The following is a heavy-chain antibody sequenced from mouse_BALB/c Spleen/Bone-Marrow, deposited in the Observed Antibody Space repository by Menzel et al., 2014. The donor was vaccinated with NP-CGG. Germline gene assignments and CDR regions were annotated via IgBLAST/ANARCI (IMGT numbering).Heavy chain of an antibody. D-gene: IGHD1-1*01. J-gene: IGHJ1*01. Sequence: EVKLMESGGGLVQPGGSLKVSCAASGFDFSRFWMSWVRQAPGKGLEWIGEINPDSSTINYTPSLKDKFIISRDSAKNRWYLKMRKVRSGDTAFYYCTGRSGSSYRHWYFDVWGAGTTVTVSS. V-gene: IGHV4-1*02. CDR3: TGRSGSSYRHWYFDV. CDR1: GFDFSRFW. CDR2: INPDSSTI.